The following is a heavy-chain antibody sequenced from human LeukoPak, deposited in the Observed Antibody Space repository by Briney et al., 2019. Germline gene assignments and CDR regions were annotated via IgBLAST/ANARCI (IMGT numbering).Heavy chain of an antibody. CDR2: INHSGST. J-gene: IGHJ3*02. Sequence: SETLSLTCAVYGGSFSGYYWSWIRQPPGKGLEWIGEINHSGSTNYNPSLKSRVTISVDTSKNQFSLKLSSVTAADTAVYYCARGKSIAARPGRLNAFDIWGQGTMVTVSS. CDR1: GGSFSGYY. D-gene: IGHD6-6*01. CDR3: ARGKSIAARPGRLNAFDI. V-gene: IGHV4-34*01.